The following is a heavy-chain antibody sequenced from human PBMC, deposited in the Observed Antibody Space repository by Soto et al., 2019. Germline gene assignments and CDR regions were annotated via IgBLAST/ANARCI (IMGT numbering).Heavy chain of an antibody. V-gene: IGHV4-4*02. D-gene: IGHD4-4*01. CDR3: ARGPTVSPGGYYYGMDV. J-gene: IGHJ6*02. CDR2: IYHSGAT. CDR1: GGSISNNNW. Sequence: SETLSLTCVVSGGSISNNNWWTWVRQPPGKGLEWIAEIYHSGATNYNPSLRSRVTLSVDKSNNQVSLRLNSVTAADTAVYYCARGPTVSPGGYYYGMDVWGQGTTVTVSS.